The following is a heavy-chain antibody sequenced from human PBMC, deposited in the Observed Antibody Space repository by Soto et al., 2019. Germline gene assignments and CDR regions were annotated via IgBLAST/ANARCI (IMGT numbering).Heavy chain of an antibody. J-gene: IGHJ5*02. CDR1: GFPFSTTG. CDR3: AKDLYSSGWYNYFDP. CDR2: ISHDGGAK. V-gene: IGHV3-30*18. Sequence: QVQLVESGGGVVQPGRSLRLSCAASGFPFSTTGMHWVRQAPGKGLEWVAMISHDGGAKYYADSVKGRFTISRDDSKNTLYLQMNSLRPKDTAVYYCAKDLYSSGWYNYFDPWGQGTLVTVSS. D-gene: IGHD6-19*01.